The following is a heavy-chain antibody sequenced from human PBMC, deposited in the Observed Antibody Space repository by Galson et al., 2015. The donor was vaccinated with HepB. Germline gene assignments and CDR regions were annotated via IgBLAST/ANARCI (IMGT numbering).Heavy chain of an antibody. CDR1: GFTFSRYA. CDR2: R. D-gene: IGHD6-13*01. CDR3: ARSPAAAAFFDF. J-gene: IGHJ4*02. V-gene: IGHV3-33*01. Sequence: SLRLSCAASGFTFSRYAMHWVRQAPGKGLECVALRDSVKGRFTISRDYSKSTLYLQMNSLRDEDTAIYYCARSPAAAAFFDFWRQGTLLTVSS.